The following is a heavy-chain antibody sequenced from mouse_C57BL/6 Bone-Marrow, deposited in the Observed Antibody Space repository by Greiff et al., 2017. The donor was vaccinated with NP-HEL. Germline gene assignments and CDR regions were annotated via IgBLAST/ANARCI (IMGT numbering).Heavy chain of an antibody. CDR3: TRLHTGTGAWFAY. CDR1: GFTFSDAW. V-gene: IGHV6-6*01. Sequence: EVKLVESGGGLVQPGGSMKLSCAASGFTFSDAWMDWVRQSPEKGLEWVAEIRNKANNHATYYAESVKGRFTISRDDSKSSVYLQMNSLRAEDTGIYYCTRLHTGTGAWFAYWGQGTLVTVSA. CDR2: IRNKANNHAT. D-gene: IGHD4-1*01. J-gene: IGHJ3*01.